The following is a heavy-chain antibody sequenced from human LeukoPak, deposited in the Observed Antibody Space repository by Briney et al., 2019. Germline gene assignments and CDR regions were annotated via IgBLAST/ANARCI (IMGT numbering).Heavy chain of an antibody. CDR1: GFTFSSYG. J-gene: IGHJ3*02. CDR3: AKDLRSYYAFDM. V-gene: IGHV3-30*18. Sequence: GGSLILSCAASGFTFSSYGMHWVRQAPGKGLEWVALISYGGSNDYYADSVMGRFTVSRDNSKNTLYLQMNSLRAEDTAVYYCAKDLRSYYAFDMWGQGTMVTVSS. CDR2: ISYGGSND. D-gene: IGHD1-26*01.